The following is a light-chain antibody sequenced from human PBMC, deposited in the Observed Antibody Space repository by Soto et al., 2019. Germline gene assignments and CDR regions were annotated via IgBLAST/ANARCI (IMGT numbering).Light chain of an antibody. Sequence: EIVMTQSPATLSVSPGERATLSCRASQSVSSNLVWYQQKPGQAPRLLIYGASTRATDIPARFSGSGSGTEFTLTIGSLQSEDFAFYYCQQYNNWPPGTFGQGTKVDIK. CDR2: GAS. V-gene: IGKV3-15*01. CDR3: QQYNNWPPGT. J-gene: IGKJ2*02. CDR1: QSVSSN.